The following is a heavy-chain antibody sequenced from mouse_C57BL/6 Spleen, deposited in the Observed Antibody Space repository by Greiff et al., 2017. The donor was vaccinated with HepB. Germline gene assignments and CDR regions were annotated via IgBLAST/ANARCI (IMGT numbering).Heavy chain of an antibody. Sequence: VQLQQSGAELVRPGASVKLSCKASGYTFTDYYINWVKQRPGQGLEWIARIYPGSGNTYYNEKFKGKATLTAEKSSSTAYMQLSSLTSEDSAVYFCARSNYSNYPFAYWGQGTLVTVSA. CDR2: IYPGSGNT. CDR3: ARSNYSNYPFAY. J-gene: IGHJ3*01. CDR1: GYTFTDYY. V-gene: IGHV1-76*01. D-gene: IGHD2-5*01.